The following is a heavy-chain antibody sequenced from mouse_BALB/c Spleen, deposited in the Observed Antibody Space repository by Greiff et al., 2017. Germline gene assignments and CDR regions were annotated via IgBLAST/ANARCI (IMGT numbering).Heavy chain of an antibody. D-gene: IGHD2-3*01. J-gene: IGHJ3*01. CDR3: AIIYDGYYGFAY. V-gene: IGHV3-6*02. CDR2: ISYDGSN. Sequence: VQLKESGPGLVKPSQSLSLTCSVTGYSITSGYYWNWIRQFPGNKLEWMGYISYDGSNNYNPTLKNRISITRDTSKNQFFLKLNSVTTEDTATYYCAIIYDGYYGFAYWGQGTLVTVSA. CDR1: GYSITSGYY.